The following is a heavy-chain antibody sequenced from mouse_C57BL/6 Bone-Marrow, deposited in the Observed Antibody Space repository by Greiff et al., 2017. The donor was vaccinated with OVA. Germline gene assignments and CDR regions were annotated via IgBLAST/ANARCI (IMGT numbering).Heavy chain of an antibody. CDR2: IYPRSGNT. Sequence: VQLQQSGAELARPGASVKLSCKASGYTLTSYGISWVKQRTGQGLEWIGAIYPRSGNTYYNEKFKGKATLTADKSSSTAYMELRSLTSEDSAVYFCALTQYFDVWGTGTAVTDCS. CDR1: GYTLTSYG. V-gene: IGHV1-81*01. D-gene: IGHD4-1*01. J-gene: IGHJ1*03. CDR3: ALTQYFDV.